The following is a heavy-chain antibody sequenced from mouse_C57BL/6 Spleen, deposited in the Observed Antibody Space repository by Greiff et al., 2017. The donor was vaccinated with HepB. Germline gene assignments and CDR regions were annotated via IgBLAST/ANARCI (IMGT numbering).Heavy chain of an antibody. V-gene: IGHV5-16*01. CDR3: AREDDGRYFDY. Sequence: EVMLVESEGGLVQPGSSMKLSCTASGFTFSDYYMAWVRQVPEKGLEWVANINYDGSSTYYLDSLKSRFIISRDNAKNILYLQMSSLKSEDTATYYCAREDDGRYFDYWGQGTTLTVSS. CDR1: GFTFSDYY. CDR2: INYDGSST. J-gene: IGHJ2*01. D-gene: IGHD2-3*01.